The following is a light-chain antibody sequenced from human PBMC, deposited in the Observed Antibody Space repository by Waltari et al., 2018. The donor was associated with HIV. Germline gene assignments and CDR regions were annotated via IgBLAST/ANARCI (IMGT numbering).Light chain of an antibody. V-gene: IGLV1-44*01. Sequence: QSVLTQPPSASGTPGQRVTIACSGSSPNFGSNTEHWYQQLPGTAPKLLIFTNNHRPSGVPYRFSGSKSGTSASLAISGLQSEDEADYYCAAWDDSLNGFVFGTGTKVTVL. CDR2: TNN. CDR3: AAWDDSLNGFV. CDR1: SPNFGSNT. J-gene: IGLJ1*01.